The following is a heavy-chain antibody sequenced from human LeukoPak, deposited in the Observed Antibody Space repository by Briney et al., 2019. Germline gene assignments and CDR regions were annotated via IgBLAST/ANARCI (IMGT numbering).Heavy chain of an antibody. CDR3: ARVLDGWFGELLTFDY. V-gene: IGHV4-34*01. J-gene: IGHJ4*02. Sequence: SETLSLTCAVCGGSFSGYYWSWIRQPPGKGLEWIGEINHSGSTNYNPSLKSRVTISVDTSKNQFSLKLSSVTAADTAVYYCARVLDGWFGELLTFDYWGQGTLVTVSS. CDR1: GGSFSGYY. D-gene: IGHD3-10*01. CDR2: INHSGST.